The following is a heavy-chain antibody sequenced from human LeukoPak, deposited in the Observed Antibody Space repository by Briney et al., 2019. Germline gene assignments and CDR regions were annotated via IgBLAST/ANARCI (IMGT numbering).Heavy chain of an antibody. CDR2: ISAADSNT. J-gene: IGHJ6*03. Sequence: LGGSLRLSCAASGFTFKNYAMNWVRQAPGKGLECVSDISAADSNTYYADSVKGRFTISRDNSKNTLYLQMNSLRAEDTAVYYCAKVGDNYYYYMDVWGKGTTVFVSS. CDR1: GFTFKNYA. V-gene: IGHV3-23*01. CDR3: AKVGDNYYYYMDV. D-gene: IGHD2-21*02.